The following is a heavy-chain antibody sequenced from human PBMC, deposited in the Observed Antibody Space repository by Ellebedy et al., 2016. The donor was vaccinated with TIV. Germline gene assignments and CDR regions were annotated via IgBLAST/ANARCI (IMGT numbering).Heavy chain of an antibody. V-gene: IGHV3-11*01. CDR3: ARLGVIAAAGASDS. D-gene: IGHD6-13*01. CDR1: GFTFSGYY. J-gene: IGHJ4*02. Sequence: PGGSLRLSCAASGFTFSGYYMSWFRQAPGKGLEWVSYISYSGDLMYYADSVKGRFTTSRDNAGNSLYLQMNSLRAEDTAVYYCARLGVIAAAGASDSWGQGTLVIVSS. CDR2: ISYSGDLM.